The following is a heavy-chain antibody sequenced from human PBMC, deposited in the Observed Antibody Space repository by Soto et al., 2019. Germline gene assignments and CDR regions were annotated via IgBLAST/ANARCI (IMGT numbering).Heavy chain of an antibody. Sequence: QVQLVQSGPEVRKPGASVRLSCATSGYNFNQYYIHWVRQAPGQGLEWMGIINLRGGTTEYAHKLRGRVTVTGDTSTRTAYMELSSLRSEDTDGYFCARGPDDSDVPRWDHWGQGTLITVSS. CDR2: INLRGGTT. CDR3: ARGPDDSDVPRWDH. CDR1: GYNFNQYY. J-gene: IGHJ4*02. D-gene: IGHD4-17*01. V-gene: IGHV1-46*02.